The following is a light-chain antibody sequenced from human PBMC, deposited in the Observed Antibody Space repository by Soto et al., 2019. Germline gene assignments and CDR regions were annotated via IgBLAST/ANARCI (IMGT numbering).Light chain of an antibody. V-gene: IGLV2-14*01. J-gene: IGLJ1*01. Sequence: QSVLTQPASVSGSPGQSITISCTGTSRDVGGYNYVSWYQQHPGKAPKLIIYDVDNRPSGISSRFSGSKSGNTASLTISGLQAEDEADYYCSSFSYSSTPNYVFGTGTKVTVL. CDR1: SRDVGGYNY. CDR3: SSFSYSSTPNYV. CDR2: DVD.